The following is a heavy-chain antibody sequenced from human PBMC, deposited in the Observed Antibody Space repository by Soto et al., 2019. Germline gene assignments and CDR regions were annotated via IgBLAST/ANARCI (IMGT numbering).Heavy chain of an antibody. CDR3: ATDLETKSGY. Sequence: ASVKVSCKASGYTFTSYGISWVRQAPGQGLEWMGWISPDNGNTNYAQKLQGRVTMTTDTSTDTAYMGLSSLRSEDTAVYYCATDLETKSGYWGQGTLVTVSS. J-gene: IGHJ4*02. CDR1: GYTFTSYG. CDR2: ISPDNGNT. D-gene: IGHD3-3*01. V-gene: IGHV1-18*01.